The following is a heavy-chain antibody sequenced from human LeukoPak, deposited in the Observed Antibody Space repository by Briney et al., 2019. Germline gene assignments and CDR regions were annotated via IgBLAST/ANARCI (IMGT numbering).Heavy chain of an antibody. Sequence: GGSLRLSCAASGLTFSSYPMSWVRQAPGKGLEWVSAISGSGSNAYYADSVKGRFTISRDNSKSTLYLQMNSLRAEDTAVYYCASQKAGLVGAPFWGQGTLVTVSS. CDR3: ASQKAGLVGAPF. CDR2: ISGSGSNA. CDR1: GLTFSSYP. D-gene: IGHD1-26*01. J-gene: IGHJ4*02. V-gene: IGHV3-23*01.